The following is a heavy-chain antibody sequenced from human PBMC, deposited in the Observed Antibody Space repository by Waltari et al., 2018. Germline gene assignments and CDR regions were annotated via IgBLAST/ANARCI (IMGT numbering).Heavy chain of an antibody. V-gene: IGHV3-48*01. CDR1: VFTFSSYS. CDR3: ARVPQTRIVGAAHDAFDI. D-gene: IGHD3-22*01. J-gene: IGHJ3*02. CDR2: ISSSSSTI. Sequence: EVQLVESGGGLVRPGGSLRLSFAASVFTFSSYSMNWFRRAPGRGLEGVSYISSSSSTIEYADSVKGRFTISRDNAKNSLYLQMNSLRAEDTAVYYCARVPQTRIVGAAHDAFDIWGQGTMVTVSS.